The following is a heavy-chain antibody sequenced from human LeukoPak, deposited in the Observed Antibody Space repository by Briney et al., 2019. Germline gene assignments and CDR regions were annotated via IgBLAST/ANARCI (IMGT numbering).Heavy chain of an antibody. CDR3: AKDDGAGYYGSGYFDY. Sequence: GGSLRLSCAASGFTFSSYGMHWVRQAPGKGLEWVAFIRYDGSNKYYADSVKGRFTISRDNSKNTLSLQMHSLRAEDTAVYYCAKDDGAGYYGSGYFDYWGQGTLVTVSS. J-gene: IGHJ4*02. D-gene: IGHD3-10*01. CDR1: GFTFSSYG. V-gene: IGHV3-30*02. CDR2: IRYDGSNK.